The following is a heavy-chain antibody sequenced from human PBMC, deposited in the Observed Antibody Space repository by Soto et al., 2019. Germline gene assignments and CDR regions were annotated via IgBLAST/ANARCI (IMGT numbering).Heavy chain of an antibody. J-gene: IGHJ5*02. Sequence: ASVKVSCKASGYTFTSYGISWVRQAPGQGLEWMGRISAYNGNTNYAQKLQGRVTMTTDTSTSTAYMELRSLRSDDTAVYYCARDLRYSNVNWFDPWGQGTLVTVS. D-gene: IGHD4-4*01. CDR2: ISAYNGNT. CDR3: ARDLRYSNVNWFDP. CDR1: GYTFTSYG. V-gene: IGHV1-18*04.